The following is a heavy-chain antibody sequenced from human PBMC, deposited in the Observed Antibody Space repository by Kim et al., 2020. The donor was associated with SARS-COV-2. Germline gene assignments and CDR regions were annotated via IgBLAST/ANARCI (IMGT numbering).Heavy chain of an antibody. CDR2: ISAYNGNT. D-gene: IGHD5-12*01. V-gene: IGHV1-18*01. CDR1: GYTFTSYG. CDR3: AREPRYSGYDGWWASDY. J-gene: IGHJ4*02. Sequence: ASVKVSCKASGYTFTSYGISWVRQAPGQGLEWMGWISAYNGNTNYAQKLQGRVTMTTDTSTSTAYMELRSLRSDDTAVYYCAREPRYSGYDGWWASDYWGQGTLVTVSS.